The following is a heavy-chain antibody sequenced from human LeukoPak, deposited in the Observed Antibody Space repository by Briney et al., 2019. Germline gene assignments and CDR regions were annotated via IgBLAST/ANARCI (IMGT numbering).Heavy chain of an antibody. CDR1: GFTFSSYS. CDR3: ARHVVAAGFDY. CDR2: ITTSSSYI. D-gene: IGHD3-22*01. Sequence: GGSLRLSCAASGFTFSSYSMNWVRQAPGKGLEWVSSITTSSSYIYYADSVKGRFTISRDNAKNSLYLQMNSLRAEDTAVYYCARHVVAAGFDYWGQGTLVTVSS. V-gene: IGHV3-21*01. J-gene: IGHJ4*02.